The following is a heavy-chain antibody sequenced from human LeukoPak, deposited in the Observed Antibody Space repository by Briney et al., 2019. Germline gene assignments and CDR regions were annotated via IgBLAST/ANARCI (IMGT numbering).Heavy chain of an antibody. CDR3: ARSHFWSAYAFDI. CDR2: IIPIFGTA. J-gene: IGHJ3*02. V-gene: IGHV1-69*05. Sequence: SVKVSCKASGGTFSSYAISWVRQAPGQGLEWMGGIIPIFGTANYAQKFQGRVTMTRDTSTSTVYMELSSLRSEDTAVYYCARSHFWSAYAFDIWGQGTMVTVSS. CDR1: GGTFSSYA. D-gene: IGHD3-3*02.